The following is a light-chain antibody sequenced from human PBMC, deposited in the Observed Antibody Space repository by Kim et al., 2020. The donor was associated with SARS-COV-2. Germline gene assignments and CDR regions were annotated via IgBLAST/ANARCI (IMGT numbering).Light chain of an antibody. CDR3: QQYYSTPPS. V-gene: IGKV4-1*01. CDR2: WAS. Sequence: RATLNCKSSQTVLYNSNNMNYLAWYQQKPGQAPKLLIYWASIRESGVSDRFSGSESETDFTLTISSLQAEDVAVYYCQQYYSTPPSFGQGTKLEI. CDR1: QTVLYNSNNMNY. J-gene: IGKJ2*03.